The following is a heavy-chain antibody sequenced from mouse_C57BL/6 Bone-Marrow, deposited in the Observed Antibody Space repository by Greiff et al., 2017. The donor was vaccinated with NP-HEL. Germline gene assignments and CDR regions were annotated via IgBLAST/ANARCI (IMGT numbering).Heavy chain of an antibody. CDR3: ASPITTVVAPWFAY. J-gene: IGHJ3*01. D-gene: IGHD1-1*01. Sequence: QVQLKESGPGLVQPSQSLSITCTVSGFSLTSYGVHWVRQSPGKGLEWLGVIWSGGSTDYNAAFISRLSISKDNSKSQVFFKMNSLQADDTAIYYCASPITTVVAPWFAYWGQGTLVTVSA. CDR2: IWSGGST. CDR1: GFSLTSYG. V-gene: IGHV2-2*01.